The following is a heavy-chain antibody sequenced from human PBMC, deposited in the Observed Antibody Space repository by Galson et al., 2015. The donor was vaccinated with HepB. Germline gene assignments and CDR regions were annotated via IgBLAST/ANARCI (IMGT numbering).Heavy chain of an antibody. D-gene: IGHD5-24*01. CDR3: ARDSGSNTKGYNLFDF. CDR2: ISFDGGNI. CDR1: GFTFNTYA. V-gene: IGHV3-30*04. Sequence: SLRLSCAASGFTFNTYAIHWVRQTPVKGLEWVSLISFDGGNIMYADYVKGRFTISRDNSKNTVDLQMNSLRLEDTALYYCARDSGSNTKGYNLFDFWGQGIPVFVSS. J-gene: IGHJ4*02.